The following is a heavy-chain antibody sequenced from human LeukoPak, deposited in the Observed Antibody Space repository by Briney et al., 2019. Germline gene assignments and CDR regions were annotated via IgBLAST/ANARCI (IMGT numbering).Heavy chain of an antibody. Sequence: PSETLSLTCAVYGGSFSGYYWSWIRQPPGKGLEWIGEINHSGSTNYNPSLKSRVTISVDTSKNQFSLKLSSVTAADTAVYYCARVRSEGGWYYFDYWGQGTLVTVSS. D-gene: IGHD6-19*01. CDR3: ARVRSEGGWYYFDY. J-gene: IGHJ4*02. CDR2: INHSGST. CDR1: GGSFSGYY. V-gene: IGHV4-34*01.